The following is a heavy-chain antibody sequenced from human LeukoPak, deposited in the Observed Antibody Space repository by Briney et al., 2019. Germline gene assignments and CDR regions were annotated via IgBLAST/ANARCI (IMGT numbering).Heavy chain of an antibody. D-gene: IGHD3-10*01. V-gene: IGHV5-51*01. Sequence: GEPLKISCKGSGYSFATYWIGWVRPMPGKGLEWMGFIYPGDSDTRYSPSFQGQVTISADKSITTAYVQWSSLKASDTAMYYCARRGYYYGSGSSEYFDYWGQGTLVTVSS. CDR1: GYSFATYW. CDR2: IYPGDSDT. J-gene: IGHJ4*02. CDR3: ARRGYYYGSGSSEYFDY.